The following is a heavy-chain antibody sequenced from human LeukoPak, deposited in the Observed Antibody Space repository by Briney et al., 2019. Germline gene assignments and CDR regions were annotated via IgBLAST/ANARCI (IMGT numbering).Heavy chain of an antibody. V-gene: IGHV3-11*04. D-gene: IGHD3-3*01. CDR3: ARDYDGGYMDV. Sequence: GGSLRLSCAASGFSFSDYYMSWIRPAPGKGLEWISYISSSGSNIYADSVKGRFTISRDNAKNTLYRQMNSLRAEDTAVYYCARDYDGGYMDVWGKGTTVTVSS. J-gene: IGHJ6*03. CDR1: GFSFSDYY. CDR2: ISSSGSNI.